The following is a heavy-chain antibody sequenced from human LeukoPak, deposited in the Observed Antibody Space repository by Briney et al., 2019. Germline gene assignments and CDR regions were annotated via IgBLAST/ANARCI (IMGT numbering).Heavy chain of an antibody. V-gene: IGHV1-69*05. CDR2: IIPIFGTA. CDR3: ARDTSSSFYWFDP. D-gene: IGHD6-6*01. CDR1: GGTFSSYA. J-gene: IGHJ5*02. Sequence: SVKDSCKASGGTFSSYAISWVRQAPGQGLEWMGRIIPIFGTANYAQKFQGRVTITTDESTSTAYMELSSLRSEDTAVYYCARDTSSSFYWFDPWGQGTLVTVSS.